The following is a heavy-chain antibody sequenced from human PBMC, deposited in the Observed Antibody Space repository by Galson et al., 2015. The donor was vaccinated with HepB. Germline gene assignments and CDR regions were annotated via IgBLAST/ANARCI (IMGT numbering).Heavy chain of an antibody. V-gene: IGHV5-10-1*01. CDR1: GYSFTSYW. CDR3: ARGRLEFGCSSTSCYADYGMDV. Sequence: QSGAEVKKPGESLRISCKGSGYSFTSYWISWVRQMPGKGLEWMGRIDPSDSYTNYSPSFQGHVTISADKSISTAYLQWSSLKASDTAMYYCARGRLEFGCSSTSCYADYGMDVWGQGTTVTVSS. D-gene: IGHD2-2*01. CDR2: IDPSDSYT. J-gene: IGHJ6*02.